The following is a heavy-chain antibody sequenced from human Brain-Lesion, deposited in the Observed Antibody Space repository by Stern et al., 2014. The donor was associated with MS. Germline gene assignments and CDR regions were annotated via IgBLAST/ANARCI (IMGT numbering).Heavy chain of an antibody. CDR2: IYQSGSA. D-gene: IGHD3-10*01. CDR1: GASISNTQW. CDR3: ARDPRRGGLSGYYHGMDV. Sequence: DQLVESGPGLVKPSGTLSLTCAVSGASISNTQWWTWVRQSPGKGLEWIGEIYQSGSANYTPSLRSRVPISVDRSKNSFSLKLNSVTAADTAVYYCARDPRRGGLSGYYHGMDVWGQGTTVTVSS. V-gene: IGHV4-4*02. J-gene: IGHJ6*02.